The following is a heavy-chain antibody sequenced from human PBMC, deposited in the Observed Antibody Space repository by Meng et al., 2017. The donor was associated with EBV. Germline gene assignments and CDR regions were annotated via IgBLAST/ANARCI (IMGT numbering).Heavy chain of an antibody. V-gene: IGHV7-4-1*02. CDR2: INTDTGYA. D-gene: IGHD2-21*01. J-gene: IGHJ4*02. CDR3: ARGLAYGDYGVDY. CDR1: GYSLSTFA. Sequence: QVQLAQSGSELRKPGAFVKGSCKASGYSLSTFAMNWVRQAPGQGLEWMGWINTDTGYATYAQGFRGRFVFSLETSVSTAYLQINSLKAADTAMYYCARGLAYGDYGVDYWGQGTMVTVS.